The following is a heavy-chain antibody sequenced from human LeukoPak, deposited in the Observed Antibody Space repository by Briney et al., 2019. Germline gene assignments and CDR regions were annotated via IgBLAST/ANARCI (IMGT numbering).Heavy chain of an antibody. D-gene: IGHD2-2*01. CDR2: ISSNGGST. CDR1: GFTFSSYA. J-gene: IGHJ4*02. CDR3: VKENRGYCSSTSCSTALDY. V-gene: IGHV3-64D*06. Sequence: GGSLRLSCSASGFTFSSYAMHWVRQAPGKGLEYVSAISSNGGSTYYADSVKGRFTISRDNSKNTLYLQMSSLRAEDTAVYYCVKENRGYCSSTSCSTALDYWGQGTLVTVSS.